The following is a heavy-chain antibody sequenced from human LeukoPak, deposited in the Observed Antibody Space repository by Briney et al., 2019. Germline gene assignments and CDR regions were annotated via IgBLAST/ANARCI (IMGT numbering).Heavy chain of an antibody. CDR3: VTAPNQDFFDY. Sequence: SQTLSLTCSVSGGSFSSSGYFWSWIRQPARKGLEWIGLIYTSGSTNYNPSLKSRVTISVDTSKNQFSLKLSSVTAADTAVYYCVTAPNQDFFDYWGQGTLVTVSS. V-gene: IGHV4-61*02. CDR1: GGSFSSSGYF. J-gene: IGHJ4*02. CDR2: IYTSGST. D-gene: IGHD1-14*01.